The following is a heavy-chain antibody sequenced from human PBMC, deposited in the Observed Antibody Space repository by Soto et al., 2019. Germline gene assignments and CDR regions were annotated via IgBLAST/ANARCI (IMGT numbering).Heavy chain of an antibody. Sequence: EVQLVESGGGLVQPGGSLRLSCVASGFTFSDYWMHWVRQAPGKGLVWVSRIKFDGGITSHADSVKGRFTISRDNARHTVHLQMNSLRAEDTGVYYWARGVRNYDGVDVWGQGTTVTVSS. D-gene: IGHD2-2*01. CDR2: IKFDGGIT. J-gene: IGHJ6*02. CDR1: GFTFSDYW. CDR3: ARGVRNYDGVDV. V-gene: IGHV3-74*01.